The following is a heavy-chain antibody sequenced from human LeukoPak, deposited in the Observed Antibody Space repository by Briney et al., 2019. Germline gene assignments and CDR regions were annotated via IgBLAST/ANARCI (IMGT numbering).Heavy chain of an antibody. CDR2: INGNSRYI. D-gene: IGHD2-2*01. V-gene: IGHV3-11*06. Sequence: GGSLGLSCAASGFTFSDYYMSWIRQAPGKGLEWLSYINGNSRYIKYADSVKGRFTISRDNAKNSLYLQMKSLRVDDTAVYYCAPTRPEGGACDYWGQGTLVTVSS. J-gene: IGHJ4*02. CDR1: GFTFSDYY. CDR3: APTRPEGGACDY.